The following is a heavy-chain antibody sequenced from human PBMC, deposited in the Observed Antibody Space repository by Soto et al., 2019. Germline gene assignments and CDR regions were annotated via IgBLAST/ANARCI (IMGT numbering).Heavy chain of an antibody. V-gene: IGHV3-7*01. D-gene: IGHD2-2*01. CDR1: GFTFSNYW. CDR2: IKQDGSEK. J-gene: IGHJ6*02. Sequence: EVQLVESGGGLVQPGGSLRLSCAASGFTFSNYWMNWVRQAPGKGLEWVANIKQDGSEKYFVDSVKGRFTISRDNAKSSLYLQMNSLRAEDTAVYYCARDLGRTAAGYYYYYAMDVWGQGTTVTVSS. CDR3: ARDLGRTAAGYYYYYAMDV.